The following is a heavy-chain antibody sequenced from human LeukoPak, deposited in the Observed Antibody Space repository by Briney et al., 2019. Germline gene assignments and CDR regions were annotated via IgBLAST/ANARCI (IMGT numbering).Heavy chain of an antibody. CDR3: ARAYYYDSSGHLYYYGMDV. CDR2: ISAYNGNT. V-gene: IGHV1-18*04. J-gene: IGHJ6*02. D-gene: IGHD3-22*01. CDR1: GYTFAGYY. Sequence: ASVKVSCKASGYTFAGYYMHWVRQAPGQGLEWMGWISAYNGNTNYAQKLQGRVTMTTDTSTSTAYMELRSLRSDDTAVYYCARAYYYDSSGHLYYYGMDVWGQGTTVTVSS.